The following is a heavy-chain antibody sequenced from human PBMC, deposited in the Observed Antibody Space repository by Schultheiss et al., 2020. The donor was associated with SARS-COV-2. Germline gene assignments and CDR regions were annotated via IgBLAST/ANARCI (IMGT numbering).Heavy chain of an antibody. D-gene: IGHD3-10*01. CDR3: ARGMRESYGSGSSYDY. J-gene: IGHJ4*02. V-gene: IGHV4-4*07. Sequence: SQTLSLTCTVSGGSISSYYWNWIRQPAGKGLEWVGRVFTSWSTHYNPSLTSPLTISLATSSNHFSLKLGSVTATDTAVYYCARGMRESYGSGSSYDYWGQGALVTGSS. CDR2: VFTSWST. CDR1: GGSISSYY.